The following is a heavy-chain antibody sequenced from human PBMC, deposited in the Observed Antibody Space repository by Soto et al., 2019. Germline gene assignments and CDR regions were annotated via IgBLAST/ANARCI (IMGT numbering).Heavy chain of an antibody. D-gene: IGHD2-15*01. CDR3: ARLQGNLLLDL. V-gene: IGHV4-34*01. CDR1: GGSFSGYY. CDR2: INHSGST. Sequence: PSETLSLTCAVYGGSFSGYYWSWIRQPPGKGLGWIGEINHSGSTNYNPSLKSRVTISVDTSKNQFSLKLSSVTAADTAVYYCARLQGNLLLDLWGRGTLVTVSS. J-gene: IGHJ2*01.